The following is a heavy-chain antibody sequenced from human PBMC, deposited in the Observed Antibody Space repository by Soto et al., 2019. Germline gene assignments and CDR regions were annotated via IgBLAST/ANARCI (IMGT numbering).Heavy chain of an antibody. CDR1: GFSLNSSGGG. CDR3: AHRSVAAAGYNWFDP. CDR2: VYWDDDK. V-gene: IGHV2-5*02. J-gene: IGHJ5*02. Sequence: SGPTLVNPTQNLTLTCTFSGFSLNSSGGGVGWIRQPPGKALEWLAHVYWDDDKRYSPALKRRLTITKDTSKNQVVLTMTNMDPVDTATYYCAHRSVAAAGYNWFDPWGQGILVT. D-gene: IGHD6-13*01.